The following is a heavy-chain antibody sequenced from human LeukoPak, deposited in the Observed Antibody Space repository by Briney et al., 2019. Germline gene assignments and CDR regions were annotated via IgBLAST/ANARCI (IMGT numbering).Heavy chain of an antibody. Sequence: GGSLRLSCAASGFTFSSYSMNWVRQAPGKGLEWVSAISGSGGSTYYADSVKGRFTISRDNSKNTLYLQMNSLRAEDTAVYYCAKDRGITMVRGALDYWGQGTLVTVSS. J-gene: IGHJ4*02. CDR2: ISGSGGST. CDR1: GFTFSSYS. V-gene: IGHV3-23*01. D-gene: IGHD3-10*01. CDR3: AKDRGITMVRGALDY.